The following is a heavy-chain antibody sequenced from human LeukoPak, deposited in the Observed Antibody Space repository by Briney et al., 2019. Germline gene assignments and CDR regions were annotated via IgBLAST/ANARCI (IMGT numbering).Heavy chain of an antibody. CDR2: IYYSGST. Sequence: SETLSLTCTVPGGSISSYYWSWIRQPPGKGLEWIGYIYYSGSTNYNPSLKSRVTISVDTSKNQFSLKLSSVTAADTAVYYCARGDGGFRYWGQGTLVTVSS. D-gene: IGHD3-16*01. CDR1: GGSISSYY. CDR3: ARGDGGFRY. V-gene: IGHV4-59*01. J-gene: IGHJ4*02.